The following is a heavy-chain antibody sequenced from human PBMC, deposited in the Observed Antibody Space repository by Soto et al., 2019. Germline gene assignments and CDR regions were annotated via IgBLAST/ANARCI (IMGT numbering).Heavy chain of an antibody. J-gene: IGHJ6*02. Sequence: ASVKVSCKASGYTFTSYAMHWVRQAPGQRLEWMGWINAGNGNTKYSQKFQGRVTMTRDTSTSTVYMELSSLRSEDTAVYYCAAEQPPGSRLGMDVWGQGTTVTVSS. D-gene: IGHD2-15*01. CDR2: INAGNGNT. CDR1: GYTFTSYA. CDR3: AAEQPPGSRLGMDV. V-gene: IGHV1-3*01.